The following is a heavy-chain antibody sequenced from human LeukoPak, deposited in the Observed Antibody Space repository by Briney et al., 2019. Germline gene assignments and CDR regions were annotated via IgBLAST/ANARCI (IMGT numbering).Heavy chain of an antibody. CDR1: GGSISSGAYY. CDR2: IFYSGST. CDR3: ARLLSGVAGTPDY. J-gene: IGHJ4*02. Sequence: PSQTLSLTCTVSGGSISSGAYYWSWIRQHPGKGLEWIGYIFYSGSTYYNPSLKSRVTISVDTSKKQFSLKLSSVTAADTAVYYCARLLSGVAGTPDYWGQGTLVTVSA. D-gene: IGHD6-19*01. V-gene: IGHV4-31*03.